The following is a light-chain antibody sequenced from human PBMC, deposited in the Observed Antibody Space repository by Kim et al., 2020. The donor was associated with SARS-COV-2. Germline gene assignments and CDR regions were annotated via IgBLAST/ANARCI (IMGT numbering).Light chain of an antibody. CDR3: AAWDDSLSGNWV. V-gene: IGLV1-47*01. CDR1: SSNTGSNY. Sequence: QRVNISCSGSSSNTGSNYVYWYQQLPGTAPKLLIYRNNQRPSGVPDRFSGSKSGTSASLAISGLRSEDEDDYYCAAWDDSLSGNWVFGGGTKLTVL. J-gene: IGLJ3*02. CDR2: RNN.